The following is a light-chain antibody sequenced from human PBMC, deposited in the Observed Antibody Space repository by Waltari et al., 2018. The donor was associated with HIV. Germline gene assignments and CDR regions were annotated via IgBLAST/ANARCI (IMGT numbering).Light chain of an antibody. Sequence: DIQMTQSPSSLSASVGDRVTITCRASPAIRTYLNWYQQKPGKAPTLLIYVASTLQSGVPSRFSGSGSGTDFTLTISSLQPEDFATYYCQQSNSIPQTFGQGTKLEIK. CDR3: QQSNSIPQT. CDR1: PAIRTY. CDR2: VAS. J-gene: IGKJ1*01. V-gene: IGKV1-39*01.